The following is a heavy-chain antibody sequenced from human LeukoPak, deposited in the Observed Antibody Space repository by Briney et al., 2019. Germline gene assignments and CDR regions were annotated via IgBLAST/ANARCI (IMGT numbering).Heavy chain of an antibody. J-gene: IGHJ6*03. CDR1: GGTFSSYA. CDR2: IIPIFGTA. Sequence: SVKVSCKASGGTFSSYAISWVRQAPGQGLEWMGGIIPIFGTANYARKFQGRVTITADESTSTAYMELSSLRSEDTAVYYCASRNAEDGFWSGSGRNMDVWGRGTTVTVSS. D-gene: IGHD3-3*01. V-gene: IGHV1-69*13. CDR3: ASRNAEDGFWSGSGRNMDV.